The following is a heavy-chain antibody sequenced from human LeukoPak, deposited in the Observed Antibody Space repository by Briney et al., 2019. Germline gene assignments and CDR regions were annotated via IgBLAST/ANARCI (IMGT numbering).Heavy chain of an antibody. CDR2: ISGSGGST. J-gene: IGHJ6*03. CDR3: AKGRPETLAARRGYYYYYMDV. V-gene: IGHV3-23*01. Sequence: GGSLRLSCAASGFTFSSYAMSWVRQAPGKGLEWVSAISGSGGSTYYADSVKGRFTISRDNSKNTLYLQMNSLRAEDTAVYYCAKGRPETLAARRGYYYYYMDVWGKGTTVTVSS. D-gene: IGHD6-6*01. CDR1: GFTFSSYA.